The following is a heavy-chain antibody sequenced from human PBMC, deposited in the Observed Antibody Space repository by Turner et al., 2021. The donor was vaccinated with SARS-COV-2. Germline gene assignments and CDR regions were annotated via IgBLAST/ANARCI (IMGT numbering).Heavy chain of an antibody. CDR1: GGSISSSRYY. D-gene: IGHD2-15*01. V-gene: IGHV4-39*01. Sequence: HLQLQESGPGLVKPSEALSLTRPVSGGSISSSRYYWGWIRQPPGKGLEWIGGMYYSGSTYYNPSLKSRVTISVDTSKNQLSLKLSAVTAADTAVYYCAGEVVVLATTHYGMDVWGQGTTVTVSS. CDR2: MYYSGST. CDR3: AGEVVVLATTHYGMDV. J-gene: IGHJ6*02.